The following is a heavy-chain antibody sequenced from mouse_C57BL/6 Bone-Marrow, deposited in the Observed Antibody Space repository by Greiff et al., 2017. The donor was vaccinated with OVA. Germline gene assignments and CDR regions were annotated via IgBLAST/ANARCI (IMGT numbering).Heavy chain of an antibody. Sequence: EVQLQQSGTVLARPGASVKMSCKTSGYTFTSYWMHWVKQRPGQGLEWIGAIYPGNSDTSYNQKFKGKAKLTAVTSASTAYMELSSLTNEDSAVYYCTSPIPYSSGYVDYWGQGTTLTVSS. D-gene: IGHD3-2*02. CDR1: GYTFTSYW. CDR2: IYPGNSDT. V-gene: IGHV1-5*01. CDR3: TSPIPYSSGYVDY. J-gene: IGHJ2*01.